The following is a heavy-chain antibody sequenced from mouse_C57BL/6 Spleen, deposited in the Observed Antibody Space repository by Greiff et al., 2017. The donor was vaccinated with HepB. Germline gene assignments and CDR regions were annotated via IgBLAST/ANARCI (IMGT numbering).Heavy chain of an antibody. CDR1: GYTFTSYW. J-gene: IGHJ1*03. CDR3: ARGDYYGSSYWYFDV. V-gene: IGHV1-72*01. Sequence: VHLVESGAELVKPGASVKLSCKASGYTFTSYWMHWVKQRPGRGLEWIGRIDPNSGGTKYNEKFKSKATLTVDKPSSTAYMQLSSLTSEDSAVYYWARGDYYGSSYWYFDVWGTGTTVTVSS. D-gene: IGHD1-1*01. CDR2: IDPNSGGT.